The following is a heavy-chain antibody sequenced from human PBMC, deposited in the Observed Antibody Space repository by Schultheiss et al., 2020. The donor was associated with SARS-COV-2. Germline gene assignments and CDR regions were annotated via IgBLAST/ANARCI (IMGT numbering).Heavy chain of an antibody. CDR1: GGSFSGYY. CDR3: ARDYLGYCSSTSCPYQYMFY. V-gene: IGHV4-59*12. D-gene: IGHD2-2*01. J-gene: IGHJ4*02. CDR2: IYYSGST. Sequence: SQTLSLTCAVYGGSFSGYYWSWIRQPPGKGLEWIGYIYYSGSTNYNPSLKSRVTISVDTSKNQFSLKLSSVTAADTAVYYCARDYLGYCSSTSCPYQYMFYWGQGTLVTVSS.